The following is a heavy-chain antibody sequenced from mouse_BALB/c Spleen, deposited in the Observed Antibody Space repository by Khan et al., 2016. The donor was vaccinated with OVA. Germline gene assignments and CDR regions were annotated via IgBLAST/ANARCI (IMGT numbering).Heavy chain of an antibody. D-gene: IGHD2-2*01. CDR1: GYSFTSYY. CDR2: IDPFSGGI. J-gene: IGHJ3*01. V-gene: IGHV1S135*01. CDR3: TRHGYVAWFTY. Sequence: IQLVQSGPELMKPGASVKMSCKASGYSFTSYYIHWVKSHGKSLEWIGYIDPFSGGITYNQKFKGKATLTVDKSSNTAYIHLSNLTSEDSAVYYCTRHGYVAWFTYWGQGTLVIVSA.